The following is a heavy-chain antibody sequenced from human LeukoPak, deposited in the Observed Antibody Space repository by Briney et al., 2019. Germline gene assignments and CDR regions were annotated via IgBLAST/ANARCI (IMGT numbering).Heavy chain of an antibody. CDR3: AKGSGWLLPQYFDF. D-gene: IGHD2-21*01. Sequence: GGSLRLSCAASGFTFSSSAMSWGRQAPGKGLEWRSTISGGGGSTYYADSVKGRFTISRDNSKNTLYLHMKSLRAEDTAVYYCAKGSGWLLPQYFDFWGQGTLVTVSS. J-gene: IGHJ4*02. CDR2: ISGGGGST. V-gene: IGHV3-23*01. CDR1: GFTFSSSA.